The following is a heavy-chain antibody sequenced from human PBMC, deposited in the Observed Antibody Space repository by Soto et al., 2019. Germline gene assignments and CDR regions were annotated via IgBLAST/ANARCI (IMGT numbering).Heavy chain of an antibody. CDR1: GGTFSSYA. Sequence: ASVKVSCKASGGTFSSYAISWVRQAPGQGLEWMGGIIPIFGTANYAQKFQGRVTITADKSTSTAYMELSSLRSEDTAVYYCAQALATAFYDSSGYYLYWGQGTLVTVSS. CDR2: IIPIFGTA. CDR3: AQALATAFYDSSGYYLY. J-gene: IGHJ4*02. D-gene: IGHD3-22*01. V-gene: IGHV1-69*06.